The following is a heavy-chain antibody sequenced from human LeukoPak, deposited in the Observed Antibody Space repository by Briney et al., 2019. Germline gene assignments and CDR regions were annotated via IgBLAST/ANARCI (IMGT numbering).Heavy chain of an antibody. V-gene: IGHV3-7*03. J-gene: IGHJ5*01. Sequence: GGSLRLSCAASGFIFSNNYMSWVRQAPGRGLEWLATIWPDGSEKRYVDSLRGRVTISRDNVERSLYLQMNSLRAEDTAVYYCAKLKGQVTTWDSWCLGIRVTVSS. D-gene: IGHD2-21*02. CDR1: GFIFSNNY. CDR3: AKLKGQVTTWDS. CDR2: IWPDGSEK.